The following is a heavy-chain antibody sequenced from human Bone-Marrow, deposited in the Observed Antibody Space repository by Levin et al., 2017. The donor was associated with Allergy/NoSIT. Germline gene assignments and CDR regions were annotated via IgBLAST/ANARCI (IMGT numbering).Heavy chain of an antibody. CDR1: GFSLTNTGMR. J-gene: IGHJ2*01. CDR2: IDWDDDK. V-gene: IGHV2-70*04. CDR3: ARIDFSGWYVDL. Sequence: SGPTLVKPTQTLTLTCTFSGFSLTNTGMRLSWVRQSPGKALEWLARIDWDDDKFYSKSLEPRLTISKDTSKNQVVLTMTNLDPVDTATYYCARIDFSGWYVDLWGRGILVTVSA. D-gene: IGHD3-10*01.